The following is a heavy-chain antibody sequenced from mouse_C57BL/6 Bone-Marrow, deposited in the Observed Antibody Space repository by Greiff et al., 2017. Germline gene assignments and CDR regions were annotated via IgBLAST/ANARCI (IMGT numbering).Heavy chain of an antibody. CDR1: GFSLTSYG. D-gene: IGHD1-1*01. Sequence: VQLQQSGPGLVAPSQSLSITCTVSGFSLTSYGVHWVRQPPGKGLEWLVVIWSDGSTTYNSALKSRLSISKDNSKSQVFLKMNSLQTDDTAMYYCSSHDPLSTLVAPDAMAYWGQGTSVTVSS. J-gene: IGHJ4*01. V-gene: IGHV2-6*03. CDR3: SSHDPLSTLVAPDAMAY. CDR2: IWSDGST.